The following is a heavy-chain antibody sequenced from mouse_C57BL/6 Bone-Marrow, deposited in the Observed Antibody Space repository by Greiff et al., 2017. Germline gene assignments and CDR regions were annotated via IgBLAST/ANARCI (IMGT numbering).Heavy chain of an antibody. V-gene: IGHV5-6*01. CDR3: ARQNGYYPYWYFDV. Sequence: EVQGVESGGDLVKPGGSLKLSCAASGFTFSSYGMSWVRQTPDKRMEWVATISSGGSYTYYPDSVKGRFTISRDNAKNTLYLQMSSLKSEDTAMYYCARQNGYYPYWYFDVWGTGTTVTVSS. D-gene: IGHD2-3*01. J-gene: IGHJ1*03. CDR2: ISSGGSYT. CDR1: GFTFSSYG.